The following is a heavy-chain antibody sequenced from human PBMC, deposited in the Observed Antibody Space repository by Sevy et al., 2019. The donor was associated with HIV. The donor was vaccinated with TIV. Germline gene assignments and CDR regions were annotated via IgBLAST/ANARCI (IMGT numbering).Heavy chain of an antibody. V-gene: IGHV3-21*01. D-gene: IGHD6-13*01. J-gene: IGHJ6*03. CDR1: GFTFSRYS. CDR3: ARDRQQLGYYYYYMDV. CDR2: ISSSSSYI. Sequence: GGSLRLSCAASGFTFSRYSMNWVRQAPGKGLAWVSSISSSSSYIYYADSVKGRFTISRDNAKNSLYLQMNSLRAEDTAVYYCARDRQQLGYYYYYMDVWGKGTTVTVSS.